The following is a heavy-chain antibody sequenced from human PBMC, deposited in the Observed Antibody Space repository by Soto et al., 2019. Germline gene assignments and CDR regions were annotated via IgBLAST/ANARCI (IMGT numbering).Heavy chain of an antibody. Sequence: GGSLRLSCAASGFTFSSYSMNWVRQAPGKGLEWVSYISSSSSTIYSADSVKGRFTISRDNATNSLYLQMNSLRAEDPAVYYCARDSSLGMRAFDIWGQGTMVTVSS. CDR2: ISSSSSTI. D-gene: IGHD7-27*01. CDR1: GFTFSSYS. CDR3: ARDSSLGMRAFDI. V-gene: IGHV3-48*04. J-gene: IGHJ3*02.